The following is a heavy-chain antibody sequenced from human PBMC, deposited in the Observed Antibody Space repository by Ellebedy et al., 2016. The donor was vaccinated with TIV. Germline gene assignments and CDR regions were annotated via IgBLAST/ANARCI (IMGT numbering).Heavy chain of an antibody. CDR2: INSDGSRT. J-gene: IGHJ4*02. CDR3: ASRGVAVQGADY. V-gene: IGHV3-74*01. D-gene: IGHD3-10*01. Sequence: GESLKISCAASGFTFSSYWMHWVRQAPGKGLVWVPLINSDGSRTTYADSVKGRFTISRDNAKNTLYLQMNSLRAEDTAVYYCASRGVAVQGADYWGQGTLGTVSS. CDR1: GFTFSSYW.